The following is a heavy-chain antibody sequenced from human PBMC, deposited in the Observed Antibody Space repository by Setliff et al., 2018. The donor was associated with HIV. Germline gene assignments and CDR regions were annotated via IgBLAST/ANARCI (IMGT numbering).Heavy chain of an antibody. Sequence: GPSVKVSCKASGGTSSTHAMNWVRQAPGQGLEWMGQIISILEITDYAQKFQGRLTITADEPTNTIYMELSGLRSEDTAVYYCAGPRGDEAFDIWGQGTMVTVSS. CDR2: IISILEIT. J-gene: IGHJ3*02. D-gene: IGHD3-10*01. CDR1: GGTSSTHA. V-gene: IGHV1-69*10. CDR3: AGPRGDEAFDI.